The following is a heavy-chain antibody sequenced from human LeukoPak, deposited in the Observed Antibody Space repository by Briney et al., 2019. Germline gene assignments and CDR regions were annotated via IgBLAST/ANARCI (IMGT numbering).Heavy chain of an antibody. CDR1: GFTFSSYG. J-gene: IGHJ4*02. CDR2: IWYDGSNK. V-gene: IGHV3-33*01. Sequence: GGSLRLSCAASGFTFSSYGIHWVRQAPGKGLEWVAVIWYDGSNKYYADSVKGRFTISRDNSKNTLYLQMNSLRSEDTAVYYCARDTDDILTGYLISPFDYWGQGTLVTVS. CDR3: ARDTDDILTGYLISPFDY. D-gene: IGHD3-9*01.